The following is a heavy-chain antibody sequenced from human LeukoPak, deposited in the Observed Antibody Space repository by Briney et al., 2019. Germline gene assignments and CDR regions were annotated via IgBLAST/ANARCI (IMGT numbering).Heavy chain of an antibody. J-gene: IGHJ4*02. CDR3: ARATSYDILTGYSDY. CDR2: ISSSSSYI. Sequence: GGSLRLSCAASGFTFSDAWMNWVRQAPGKGLEWVSSISSSSSYIYYADSVKGRFAISRDNAKKSLDLQMNSLRAEDTAVYYCARATSYDILTGYSDYWGQGTLVTVSS. V-gene: IGHV3-21*01. CDR1: GFTFSDAW. D-gene: IGHD3-9*01.